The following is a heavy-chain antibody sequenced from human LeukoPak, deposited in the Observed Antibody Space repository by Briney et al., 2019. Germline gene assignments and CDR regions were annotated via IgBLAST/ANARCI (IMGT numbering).Heavy chain of an antibody. CDR3: ARVLDGYCSTTRCYGTYYYYGMDV. D-gene: IGHD2-2*03. Sequence: GASVKVSCKASGYTFSSYGISWVRQAPGQGLEWMGWISACNGNTNYAQKFQGRVTVTTDTSTSTAYMELWSLRSDDTAVYYCARVLDGYCSTTRCYGTYYYYGMDVWGQGTTVTVS. J-gene: IGHJ6*02. CDR2: ISACNGNT. V-gene: IGHV1-18*01. CDR1: GYTFSSYG.